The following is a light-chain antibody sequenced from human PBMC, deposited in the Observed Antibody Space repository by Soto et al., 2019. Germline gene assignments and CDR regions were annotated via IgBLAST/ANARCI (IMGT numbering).Light chain of an antibody. J-gene: IGLJ7*01. CDR3: SSYTSSSTAV. CDR1: SSDVGDNY. CDR2: NFS. V-gene: IGLV2-14*01. Sequence: QSALTQPASVSGSPGQSITISCTGTSSDVGDNYVSWYQQHPGKAPKLIIYNFSNRPSGVSNRFSGSKSGNTASLTISGLQAEDEADYFCSSYTSSSTAVFGGGTQLTVL.